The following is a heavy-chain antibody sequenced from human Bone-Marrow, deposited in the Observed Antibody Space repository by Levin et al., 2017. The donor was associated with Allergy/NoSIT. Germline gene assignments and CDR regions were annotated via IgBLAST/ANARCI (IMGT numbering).Heavy chain of an antibody. CDR1: GLIFSNYA. D-gene: IGHD3-22*01. Sequence: ASETLSLTCAASGLIFSNYAMNWVRQAPGKGLEWVSQISGSGSNTHYADSVRGRFTFSRDNSNNTVYLQMNSLRADDTAVYCCAGYDTSGYHSPFDYWGQGTLVTVSS. CDR2: ISGSGSNT. V-gene: IGHV3-23*01. CDR3: AGYDTSGYHSPFDY. J-gene: IGHJ4*02.